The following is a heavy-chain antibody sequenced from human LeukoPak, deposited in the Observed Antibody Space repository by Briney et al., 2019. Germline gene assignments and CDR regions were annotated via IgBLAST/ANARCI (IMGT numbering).Heavy chain of an antibody. V-gene: IGHV3-30*02. Sequence: GGSLRLSCAASGFTFSSYGMHWVRQAPGKGLEWVAFIRYDGSNKYYADSVKGRFTISRDNSKNTLYLQMNSLRAEDMAVYYCARDRYSNYGHDAFDIWGQGTMVTVSS. J-gene: IGHJ3*02. CDR1: GFTFSSYG. CDR3: ARDRYSNYGHDAFDI. D-gene: IGHD4-11*01. CDR2: IRYDGSNK.